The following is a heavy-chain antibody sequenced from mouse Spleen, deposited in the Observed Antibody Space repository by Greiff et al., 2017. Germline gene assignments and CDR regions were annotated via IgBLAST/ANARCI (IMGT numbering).Heavy chain of an antibody. CDR1: GDSITSGY. CDR2: ISYSGST. D-gene: IGHD2-1*01. V-gene: IGHV3-8*02. J-gene: IGHJ4*01. Sequence: EVQRVESGPSLVKPSQTLSLTCSVTGDSITSGYWNWIRKFPGNKLEYMGYISYSGSTYYNPSLKSRISITRDTSKNQYYLQLNSVTTEDTATYYCARYDYGNSYAMDYWGQGTSVTVSS. CDR3: ARYDYGNSYAMDY.